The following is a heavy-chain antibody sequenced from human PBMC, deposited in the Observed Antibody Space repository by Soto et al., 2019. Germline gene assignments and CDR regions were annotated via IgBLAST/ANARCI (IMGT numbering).Heavy chain of an antibody. Sequence: XSVKASCTASGHTFTSYDIHLVRQATGQGLEWMGWINPNSGNTGYAQKFQGRVTMTRNTSISTAYMELSSLRSEDTAVYYCARVTGTTGYYGMDVWGQGTTVTGSS. D-gene: IGHD1-7*01. CDR1: GHTFTSYD. V-gene: IGHV1-8*01. J-gene: IGHJ6*02. CDR2: INPNSGNT. CDR3: ARVTGTTGYYGMDV.